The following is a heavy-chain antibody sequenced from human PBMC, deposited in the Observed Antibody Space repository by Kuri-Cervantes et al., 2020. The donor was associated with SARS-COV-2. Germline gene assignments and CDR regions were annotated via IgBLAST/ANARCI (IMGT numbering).Heavy chain of an antibody. Sequence: GESLKISCAASGFTFSSYSMNWVRQAPGKGLEWVSYISSSSSTIYYADSVKGRFTISRDNAKNSLDLQMNSLRVEDTAVYYCARALLQDYGDRFFDYWGHGTLVTVSS. CDR3: ARALLQDYGDRFFDY. V-gene: IGHV3-48*01. CDR1: GFTFSSYS. CDR2: ISSSSSTI. D-gene: IGHD4-17*01. J-gene: IGHJ4*01.